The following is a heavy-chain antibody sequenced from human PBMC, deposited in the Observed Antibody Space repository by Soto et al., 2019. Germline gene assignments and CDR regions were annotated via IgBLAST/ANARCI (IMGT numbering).Heavy chain of an antibody. D-gene: IGHD6-13*01. CDR3: AKDFTAYLSSWFHI. V-gene: IGHV3-23*01. J-gene: IGHJ5*02. CDR2: ITGSGSTT. Sequence: EVQLLESGGGLVQPGGSLRLSCAASEFTFSSNAMHWVRQAPGKGLEWVSGITGSGSTTFYEDSVKGRFTISRDNSKNTLYLHMSSLRAEDTATYYCAKDFTAYLSSWFHIWGQGTLVTVSS. CDR1: EFTFSSNA.